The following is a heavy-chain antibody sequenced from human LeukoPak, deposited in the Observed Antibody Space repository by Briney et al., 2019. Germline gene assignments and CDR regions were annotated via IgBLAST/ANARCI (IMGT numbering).Heavy chain of an antibody. V-gene: IGHV1-2*02. CDR2: INPNSGGT. CDR1: GYTFPAYY. Sequence: ASVKVSCKASGYTFPAYYMHWVRQAPGQGLEWMGWINPNSGGTNYAQKFQGRVTMTRDTSISTAYMELSRLRSDDTAVYYCARDRGDGVNWFDPWGQGTLVTVSS. D-gene: IGHD3-10*01. CDR3: ARDRGDGVNWFDP. J-gene: IGHJ5*02.